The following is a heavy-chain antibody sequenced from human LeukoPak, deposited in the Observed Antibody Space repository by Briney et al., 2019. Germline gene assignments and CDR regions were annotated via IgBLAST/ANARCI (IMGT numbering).Heavy chain of an antibody. CDR3: ARDLQARLN. CDR1: GGSISSSSYY. Sequence: PSETLSLTCTVSGGSISSSSYYWGWIRQPPGKGLEWIGSIYYSGSTYYNPSLKSRVTISVDTSKNQFSLKLSSVTAADTAVYYCARDLQARLNWGQGTLVTVSS. D-gene: IGHD6-6*01. CDR2: IYYSGST. V-gene: IGHV4-39*02. J-gene: IGHJ4*02.